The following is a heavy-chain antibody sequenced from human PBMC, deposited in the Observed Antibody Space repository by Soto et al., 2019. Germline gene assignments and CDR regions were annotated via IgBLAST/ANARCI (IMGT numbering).Heavy chain of an antibody. V-gene: IGHV4-39*01. CDR1: GGSISSSSYY. J-gene: IGHJ6*03. CDR2: IYYSGST. CDR3: ARLSNHDHYYYYYYMDV. D-gene: IGHD4-4*01. Sequence: SDTLSLTCTVSGGSISSSSYYWGWIRQPPGKGLEWIGSIYYSGSTYYNPSLKSRVTISLDTSKNQFSLTLSSVTAADTAVYYCARLSNHDHYYYYYYMDVWGKGTTVTVSS.